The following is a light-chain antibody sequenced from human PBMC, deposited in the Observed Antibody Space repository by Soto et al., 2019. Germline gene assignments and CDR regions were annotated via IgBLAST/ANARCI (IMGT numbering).Light chain of an antibody. CDR3: QVWDDGSDHPGV. CDR2: DSD. Sequence: SYVLTQSPSVSMAPGQTARITCGGDNIGINSVHWYQQRPGQAPVLVVYDSDDRPSGISERFSGPNSGDTATLTISRVEAGDEADYYCQVWDDGSDHPGVFGGGTKLTVL. J-gene: IGLJ3*02. V-gene: IGLV3-21*02. CDR1: NIGINS.